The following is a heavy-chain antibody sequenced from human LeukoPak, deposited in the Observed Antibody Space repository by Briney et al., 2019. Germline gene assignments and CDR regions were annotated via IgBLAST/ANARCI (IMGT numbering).Heavy chain of an antibody. J-gene: IGHJ4*02. CDR1: GGSISSSSYY. D-gene: IGHD3-10*01. Sequence: SETLSLTCTVSGGSISSSSYYWGWIRQPPGKGLEWIGSIYYSGYTYYNPSLESRVTISVDTSKNQFSLKLSSVTAADTAIYYCAKHYMGSSYNRGLDYWGQGTLATVSS. CDR2: IYYSGYT. V-gene: IGHV4-39*01. CDR3: AKHYMGSSYNRGLDY.